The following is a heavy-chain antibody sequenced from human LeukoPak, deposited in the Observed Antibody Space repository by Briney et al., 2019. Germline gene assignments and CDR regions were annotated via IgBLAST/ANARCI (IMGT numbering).Heavy chain of an antibody. D-gene: IGHD3-22*01. Sequence: GGSLRLSCSASGFTFSSYAMHWVRQAPGKGLEYVSAISGNGGTTYYADSVKGRFTISRDNSKNTLYLQMSSLRREDTAVYYCVKGAESFCDSRSDYWGQGTLVTVSS. CDR2: ISGNGGTT. CDR3: VKGAESFCDSRSDY. CDR1: GFTFSSYA. J-gene: IGHJ4*02. V-gene: IGHV3-64D*09.